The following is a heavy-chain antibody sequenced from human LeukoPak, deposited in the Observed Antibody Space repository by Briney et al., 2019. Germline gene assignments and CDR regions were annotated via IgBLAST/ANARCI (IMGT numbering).Heavy chain of an antibody. J-gene: IGHJ3*02. CDR1: GFTFSSYS. CDR3: VRLVGYDSSGYPAFDI. V-gene: IGHV3-21*01. Sequence: GGSLRLSCAASGFTFSSYSMNWVRQAPGKGLEWVSSISSSSSYIYYADSVKGRFTISRDNAKNSLYLQMNSLRAEDTAVYYCVRLVGYDSSGYPAFDIWGQGTMVTVSS. D-gene: IGHD3-22*01. CDR2: ISSSSSYI.